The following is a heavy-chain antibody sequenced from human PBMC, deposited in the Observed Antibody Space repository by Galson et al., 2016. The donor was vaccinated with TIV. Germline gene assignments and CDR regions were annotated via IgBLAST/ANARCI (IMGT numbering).Heavy chain of an antibody. Sequence: LRLSCAASGFTVSNNYMSWVRQAPGKGLEWVSIIYSTGRTHYADSVKGRFTISRDNSKNTLFLQMNSLRAEDTAVYFCARGGRYYPLYFDFWGLGTLVTVSS. D-gene: IGHD3-10*01. CDR3: ARGGRYYPLYFDF. J-gene: IGHJ4*02. CDR1: GFTVSNNY. CDR2: IYSTGRT. V-gene: IGHV3-53*01.